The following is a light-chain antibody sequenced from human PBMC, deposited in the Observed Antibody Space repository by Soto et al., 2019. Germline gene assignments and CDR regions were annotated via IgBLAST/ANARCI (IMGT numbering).Light chain of an antibody. CDR2: GNS. V-gene: IGLV1-40*01. CDR3: QSYDSSLSGVV. CDR1: SSNIGAGYD. J-gene: IGLJ2*01. Sequence: QSVLTQPPSVSGAPGQRVTISCTGSSSNIGAGYDVHWYHQLPGTAPKLLIYGNSNRPSGVPDRFSGSKSGTSASLVITGLQAEDGADYYCQSYDSSLSGVVFGGGTKLTVL.